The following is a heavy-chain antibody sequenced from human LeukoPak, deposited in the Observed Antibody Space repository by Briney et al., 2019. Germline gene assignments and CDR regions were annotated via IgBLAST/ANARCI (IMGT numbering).Heavy chain of an antibody. CDR1: GYTFTDYF. Sequence: ASVKVSCKASGYTFTDYFIHWVRQAPGQGFEWMGWISPDNGGPNYAPKFQGRVTLTRDTSISTAYMELSRLTSDDTAVYYCARGDSSRTYYWGQGTLVTVSS. V-gene: IGHV1-2*02. D-gene: IGHD6-6*01. J-gene: IGHJ4*02. CDR2: ISPDNGGP. CDR3: ARGDSSRTYY.